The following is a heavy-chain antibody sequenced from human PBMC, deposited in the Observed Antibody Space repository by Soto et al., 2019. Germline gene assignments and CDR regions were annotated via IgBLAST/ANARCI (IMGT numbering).Heavy chain of an antibody. CDR1: GGSTRNYF. J-gene: IGHJ4*02. V-gene: IGHV4-59*01. CDR2: IHYSGTT. Sequence: SETLSLTCTVSGGSTRNYFWTWIRQPPGKGLEWIGYIHYSGTTSFFPSYNPSLRSRVTISEDTSKNQFSLKLLSVTTADTAVYFCXAGEASSRNLAPYYLDFWGQGTLVTVSS. D-gene: IGHD6-13*01. CDR3: XAGEASSRNLAPYYLDF.